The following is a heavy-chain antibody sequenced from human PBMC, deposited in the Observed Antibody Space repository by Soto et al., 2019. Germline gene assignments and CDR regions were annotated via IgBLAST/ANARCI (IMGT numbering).Heavy chain of an antibody. D-gene: IGHD3-16*02. CDR2: IFPMFVVP. CDR1: GGTFNTYA. Sequence: QVQLVQSGPEMKKPGSAVKVSCKASGGTFNTYAMNWVRQVPGQGLEWMGGIFPMFVVPRYAQKFQGRVTITLDESSTTAYMDLSSLRFDDTAVYYCARSVGSGGVIGGFDYWGQGTLVSV. CDR3: ARSVGSGGVIGGFDY. V-gene: IGHV1-69*19. J-gene: IGHJ4*02.